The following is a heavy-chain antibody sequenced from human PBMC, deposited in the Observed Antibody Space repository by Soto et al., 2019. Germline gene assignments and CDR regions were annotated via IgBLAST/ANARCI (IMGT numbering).Heavy chain of an antibody. V-gene: IGHV1-46*01. CDR3: ARENYSTTWALDY. CDR2: INPSGGDT. Sequence: ASVKVSCKASGYTFTRHYIHWVRQAPGQGLEWMGIINPSGGDTSYTVNFQGRVTMTRDTSTNTVYMEVGSLRSEDTAAYYCARENYSTTWALDYRGQGTLVTVSS. D-gene: IGHD6-13*01. J-gene: IGHJ4*02. CDR1: GYTFTRHY.